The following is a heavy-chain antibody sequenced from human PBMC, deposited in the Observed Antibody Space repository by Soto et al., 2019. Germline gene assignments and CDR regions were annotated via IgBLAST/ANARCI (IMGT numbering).Heavy chain of an antibody. CDR3: ARQEGYCSGGSCYSLDY. Sequence: GGSLRLSCAASGFTFSSYSMNWVRQAPGKGLEWVSVIRCDGSNKYYADSVKGRFTNSRDNSKNTLYLQMNSLRAEDTAVYYCARQEGYCSGGSCYSLDYWGQGTLVTVPS. CDR1: GFTFSSYS. J-gene: IGHJ4*02. CDR2: IRCDGSNK. D-gene: IGHD2-15*01. V-gene: IGHV3-30*03.